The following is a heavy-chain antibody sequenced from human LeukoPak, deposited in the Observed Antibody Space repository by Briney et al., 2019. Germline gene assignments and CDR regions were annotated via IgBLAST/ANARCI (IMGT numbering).Heavy chain of an antibody. J-gene: IGHJ3*02. V-gene: IGHV4-61*02. CDR1: GVSISSGGYY. CDR3: ARDLPAVAVAGGAFDI. Sequence: PSETLSLTCTVSGVSISSGGYYWSWIRQPAGKGLEWIGRIYTSGSTNYNPTLKRRVTISVDTSKNQFSLKLSSVTAADTAVYYCARDLPAVAVAGGAFDIWGQGTMVTVSS. CDR2: IYTSGST. D-gene: IGHD6-19*01.